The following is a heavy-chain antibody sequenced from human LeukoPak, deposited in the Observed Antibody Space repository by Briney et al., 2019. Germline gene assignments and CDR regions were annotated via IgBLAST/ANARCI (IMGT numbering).Heavy chain of an antibody. CDR2: ISYDGSNK. J-gene: IGHJ6*02. V-gene: IGHV3-30*18. CDR3: AKELNSPQDYDFWSGYSYYGPQDYYYYGMDV. CDR1: GFTFSSYG. D-gene: IGHD3-3*01. Sequence: GGSLRLSCAASGFTFSSYGMHWVRQAPGKGLEWVAVISYDGSNKYYADSVKGRFTISRDNSKNTLYLQMNSLRAEDTAVYYCAKELNSPQDYDFWSGYSYYGPQDYYYYGMDVWGQGTTVTVSS.